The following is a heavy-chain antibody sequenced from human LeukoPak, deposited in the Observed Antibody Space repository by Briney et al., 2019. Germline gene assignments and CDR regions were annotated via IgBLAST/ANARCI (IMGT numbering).Heavy chain of an antibody. CDR2: IYHSGST. V-gene: IGHV4-4*02. CDR1: GGSISSSNW. CDR3: ARATEYCSGGSCSDAFDI. Sequence: SETLSLTCAVSGGSISSSNWWSWVRQPPGKGLEWIGEIYHSGSTNYNPSLRSRVTISVDKSKNQFSLKLSSVTAADTAVYYCARATEYCSGGSCSDAFDIWGQGTMVTVSS. J-gene: IGHJ3*02. D-gene: IGHD2-15*01.